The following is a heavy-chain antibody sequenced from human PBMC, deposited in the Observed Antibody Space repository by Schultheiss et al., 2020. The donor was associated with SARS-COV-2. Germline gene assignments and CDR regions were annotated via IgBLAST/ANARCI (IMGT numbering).Heavy chain of an antibody. CDR2: IWYDGSNK. J-gene: IGHJ6*02. CDR1: GFTFSSYG. Sequence: GGSLRLSCAASGFTFSSYGMHWVRQAPGKGLEWVAVIWYDGSNKYYADSVKGRFTISRDNSKNTLYLQMNSLRAEDTAVYYCARDKTIFGVVIYYYYGMDVWGQGTTVTVSS. V-gene: IGHV3-33*01. D-gene: IGHD3-3*01. CDR3: ARDKTIFGVVIYYYYGMDV.